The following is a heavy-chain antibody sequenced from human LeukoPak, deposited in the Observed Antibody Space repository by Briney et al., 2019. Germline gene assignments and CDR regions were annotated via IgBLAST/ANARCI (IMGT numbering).Heavy chain of an antibody. V-gene: IGHV5-51*01. CDR1: GYSFTNYW. CDR2: IYPGDSDL. CDR3: ARLDFWSGYYYFDY. Sequence: GESLKISXKGSGYSFTNYWIAWVRQKPGKGLEWMGIIYPGDSDLIYSPSFQGQVTISADKSVNSAYLQWSSLKASDTAIYFCARLDFWSGYYYFDYWGQGTLVTV. J-gene: IGHJ4*02. D-gene: IGHD3-3*01.